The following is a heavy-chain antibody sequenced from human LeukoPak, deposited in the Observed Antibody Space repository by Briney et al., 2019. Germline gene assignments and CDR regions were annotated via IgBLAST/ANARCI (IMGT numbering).Heavy chain of an antibody. CDR3: AKDGGLWVSAHWGDS. CDR1: GFTFSSYT. CDR2: ITTSDGNT. J-gene: IGHJ4*02. V-gene: IGHV3-23*01. Sequence: AGGSLRLSCAASGFTFSSYTMSWVRQAPGKGLEWVSTITTSDGNTYYADSGKGRFTVSRANSKNTLYLQMDSLRAEDRAVYYCAKDGGLWVSAHWGDSWGRGTLVTVSS. D-gene: IGHD7-27*01.